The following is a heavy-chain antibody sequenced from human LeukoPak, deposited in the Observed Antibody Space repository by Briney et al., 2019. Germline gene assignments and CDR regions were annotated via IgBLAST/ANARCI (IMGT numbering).Heavy chain of an antibody. Sequence: SQTLSLTCAISGDSLSNNNVAWNWIRQSPSRGLEWLGRTYYRPKFYTDYAVSVKSRIDIHSDTSKNQFYLQLNSVTPEDTGVYYCARGSHSSFDYWGQGTLVTVSS. D-gene: IGHD3-10*01. CDR1: GDSLSNNNVA. CDR3: ARGSHSSFDY. CDR2: TYYRPKFYT. V-gene: IGHV6-1*01. J-gene: IGHJ4*02.